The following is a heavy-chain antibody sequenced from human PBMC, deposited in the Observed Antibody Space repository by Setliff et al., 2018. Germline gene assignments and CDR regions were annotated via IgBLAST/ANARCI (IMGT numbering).Heavy chain of an antibody. CDR3: ARSLSSGSYWNSRPFYSDY. CDR1: GGSISSYY. D-gene: IGHD3-10*01. Sequence: SETLSLTCTVSGGSISSYYWSWIRQPPGKGLEWIGHIDPSGDTNYSPSLKSRVTISRDTSKNQLPLELTSVTAADTAVYYCARSLSSGSYWNSRPFYSDYWGQGTRVTVSS. CDR2: IDPSGDT. V-gene: IGHV4-4*08. J-gene: IGHJ4*02.